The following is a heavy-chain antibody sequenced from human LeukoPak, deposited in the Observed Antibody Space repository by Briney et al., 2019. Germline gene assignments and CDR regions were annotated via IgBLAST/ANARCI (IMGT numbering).Heavy chain of an antibody. J-gene: IGHJ4*02. V-gene: IGHV3-33*01. CDR3: ARARTTRGFDY. D-gene: IGHD4-17*01. CDR1: GFTFNSYG. CDR2: IWYDGSNK. Sequence: GGSLRLSCAASGFTFNSYGIHWVRQAPGKGLEWVAFIWYDGSNKYYADSVKGRFTTSRDNSKNTLYLQMNSLRAEDTAVYYCARARTTRGFDYWGQGTLVTASS.